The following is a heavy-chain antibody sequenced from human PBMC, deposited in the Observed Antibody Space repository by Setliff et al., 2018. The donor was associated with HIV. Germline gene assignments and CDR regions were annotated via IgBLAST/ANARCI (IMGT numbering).Heavy chain of an antibody. Sequence: SVKVSCKASGFTFSSSAVQWVRQARGQRLEWIGWIVVGSANTNYAQKFQERVTITRDMSTSTAYMELSSLRSEDTAIYYCAADEKDYGDSWRFDLWGRGTPVTVSS. CDR2: IVVGSANT. J-gene: IGHJ2*01. V-gene: IGHV1-58*01. CDR3: AADEKDYGDSWRFDL. D-gene: IGHD4-17*01. CDR1: GFTFSSSA.